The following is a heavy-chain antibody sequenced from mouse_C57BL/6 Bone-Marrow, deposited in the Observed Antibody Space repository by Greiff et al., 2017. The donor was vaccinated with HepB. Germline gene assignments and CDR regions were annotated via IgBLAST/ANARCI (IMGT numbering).Heavy chain of an antibody. Sequence: VQLQESGPGLVQPSQSLSITCTVSGFSLTSYGVHWVRQSPGKGLEWLGVIWSGGSTDYNAAFISRLSISKDKSKSQVFFKMNSLQADDTAIYYCARGWRLGYWGQGTTLTVSS. J-gene: IGHJ2*01. D-gene: IGHD1-1*02. V-gene: IGHV2-2*01. CDR1: GFSLTSYG. CDR2: IWSGGST. CDR3: ARGWRLGY.